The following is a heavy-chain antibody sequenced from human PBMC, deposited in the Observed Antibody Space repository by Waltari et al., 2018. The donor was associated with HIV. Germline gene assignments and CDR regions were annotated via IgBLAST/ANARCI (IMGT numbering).Heavy chain of an antibody. CDR3: AREGALEQWLQ. CDR2: VNPKTGAT. J-gene: IGHJ4*02. D-gene: IGHD6-19*01. Sequence: QVQLVQSGAEVKKPGASVKVSCKASGYTFVAYKMNWVRQAPGHTFEWMGWVNPKTGATVYSQKFQDRLTLTRDTSINTASLELTNLRSDDTAVYFCAREGALEQWLQWGQGSLVTVSS. CDR1: GYTFVAYK. V-gene: IGHV1-2*02.